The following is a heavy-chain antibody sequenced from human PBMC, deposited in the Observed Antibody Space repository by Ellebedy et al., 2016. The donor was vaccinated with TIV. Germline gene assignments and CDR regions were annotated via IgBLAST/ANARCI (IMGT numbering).Heavy chain of an antibody. D-gene: IGHD6-19*01. CDR2: ISSSNSYI. CDR1: GFTFNSYA. Sequence: GESLKISCAASGFTFNSYAMHWVRQAPGKGLEWVSSISSSNSYINYADSVKGRFTISRDNANSSLFLEMNSLRAEDTAVYYCARGVGSGWYRHYYGMDVWGQGTTVTVSS. V-gene: IGHV3-21*01. J-gene: IGHJ6*02. CDR3: ARGVGSGWYRHYYGMDV.